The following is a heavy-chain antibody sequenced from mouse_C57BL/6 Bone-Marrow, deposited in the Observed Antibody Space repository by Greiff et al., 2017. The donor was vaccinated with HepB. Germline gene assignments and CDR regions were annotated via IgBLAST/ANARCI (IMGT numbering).Heavy chain of an antibody. CDR3: ARSLTGTDYAMDY. CDR1: GYAFSSSW. V-gene: IGHV1-82*01. D-gene: IGHD4-1*01. J-gene: IGHJ4*01. Sequence: VHLVESGPELVKPGASVKISCKASGYAFSSSWMNWVKQRPGKGLEWIGRIYPGDGDTNYNGKFKGKATLTADKSSSTAYMQLSSLTSEDSAVYFCARSLTGTDYAMDYWGQGTSVTVSS. CDR2: IYPGDGDT.